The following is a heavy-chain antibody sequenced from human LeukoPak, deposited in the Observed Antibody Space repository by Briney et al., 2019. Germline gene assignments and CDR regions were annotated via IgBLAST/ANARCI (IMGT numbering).Heavy chain of an antibody. CDR1: GYTFTSYG. J-gene: IGHJ5*02. Sequence: GASVKVSCKASGYTFTSYGISWVRQAPGQGLEWMGWISAYNGNTNYAQKLQGRVTMTTDTSTSTAYMELRSLRSDDTAVYYCARDRLLLWFGELGGNWFDPWGQGTLVTVSS. CDR2: ISAYNGNT. CDR3: ARDRLLLWFGELGGNWFDP. D-gene: IGHD3-10*01. V-gene: IGHV1-18*01.